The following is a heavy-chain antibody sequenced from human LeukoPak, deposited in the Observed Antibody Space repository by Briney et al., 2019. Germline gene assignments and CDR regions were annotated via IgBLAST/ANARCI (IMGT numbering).Heavy chain of an antibody. CDR1: GYTFTSYP. J-gene: IGHJ4*02. CDR2: INTHTGNP. D-gene: IGHD1-26*01. CDR3: AKVGSGSYLY. Sequence: ASVKVSCKASGYTFTSYPMNWVRQAPGQGLEWMGSINTHTGNPTYAQGFTGRFVFSFDTSVSTVYLQISSLKAEDIAVYYCAKVGSGSYLYWGQGTLVTVSS. V-gene: IGHV7-4-1*02.